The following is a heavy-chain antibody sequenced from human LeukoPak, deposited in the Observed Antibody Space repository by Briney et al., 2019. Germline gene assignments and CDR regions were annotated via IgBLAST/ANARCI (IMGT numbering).Heavy chain of an antibody. CDR1: GFTFSSYE. J-gene: IGHJ4*02. CDR2: ISSSGSTI. D-gene: IGHD2-15*01. V-gene: IGHV3-48*03. CDR3: ASLVVMAHYFDY. Sequence: GGSLRLSCAASGFTFSSYEMNWVRQAPGKWLEWVSYISSSGSTIYYADSVKGRFTISRDNAKNSLYLQMNSLRAEDTAVYYCASLVVMAHYFDYWGQGTLVTVSS.